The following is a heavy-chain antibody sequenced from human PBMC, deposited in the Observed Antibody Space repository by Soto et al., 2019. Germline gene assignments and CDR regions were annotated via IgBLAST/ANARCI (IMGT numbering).Heavy chain of an antibody. CDR1: GYSLNELS. CDR3: ARDPHYDILTGYYKGFDY. D-gene: IGHD3-9*01. Sequence: ASVKVSCKVSGYSLNELSMHWVRQAPGKGLEWMGWFDPEDGDTIYAQKFQGRVTMTTDTSTSTAYMELRSLRSDDTAVYYCARDPHYDILTGYYKGFDYWGQGTLVTVSS. J-gene: IGHJ4*02. V-gene: IGHV1-24*01. CDR2: FDPEDGDT.